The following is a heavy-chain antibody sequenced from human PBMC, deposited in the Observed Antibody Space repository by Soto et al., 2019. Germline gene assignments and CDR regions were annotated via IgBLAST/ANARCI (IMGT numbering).Heavy chain of an antibody. Sequence: PSETLSLTCTVSGGSISSYYWSWIRQPPGKGLEWIGYIYYSGSTNYNPSLKSRVTISVDTSKNQFSLKLSSVTAADTAVYYCARDQHGQWLAYYDYWGQGTLVTVSS. CDR3: ARDQHGQWLAYYDY. J-gene: IGHJ4*02. D-gene: IGHD6-19*01. V-gene: IGHV4-59*01. CDR1: GGSISSYY. CDR2: IYYSGST.